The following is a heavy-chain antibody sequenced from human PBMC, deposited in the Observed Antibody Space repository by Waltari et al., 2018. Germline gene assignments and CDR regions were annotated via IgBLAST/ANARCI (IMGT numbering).Heavy chain of an antibody. J-gene: IGHJ3*02. CDR3: ARRYANAFDI. CDR2: ISYLGRT. CDR1: GDSISSYE. D-gene: IGHD3-9*01. Sequence: QVELQESGPRLAKPSQTPSLTCSVSGDSISSYEWSWIRQPPGKGLGWIGEISYLGRTNYNPPLKSRVTISIDTSKNQFSLRLTSVTAADTAVYFCARRYANAFDIWGPGTILTVSS. V-gene: IGHV4-59*01.